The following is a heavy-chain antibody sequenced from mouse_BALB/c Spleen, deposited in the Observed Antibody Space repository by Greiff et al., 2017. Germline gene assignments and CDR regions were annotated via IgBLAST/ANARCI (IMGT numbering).Heavy chain of an antibody. J-gene: IGHJ3*01. CDR1: GFNIKDYY. V-gene: IGHV14-1*02. CDR3: ARKGATSSWFAY. Sequence: EVHLVESGAELVRPGALVKLSCKASGFNIKDYYMHWVKQRPEQGLEWIGWIDPENGNTIYDPKLQGKASITAATSSNTAYLQLSSLTSEDTAVYYCARKGATSSWFAYWGQGTLVTVSA. CDR2: IDPENGNT.